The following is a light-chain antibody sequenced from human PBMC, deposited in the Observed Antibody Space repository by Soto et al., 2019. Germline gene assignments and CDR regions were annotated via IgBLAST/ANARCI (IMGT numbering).Light chain of an antibody. CDR1: QSISSW. J-gene: IGKJ4*01. Sequence: DIQMTQSPSTLSASVGDRVTITCRASQSISSWLAWYQQKPGKAPKLLIYDASSLESGVPSRFSGSGSGTEVTRTTSSPQPDDVATEYGQQDNSYPLTFGGGTKVEIK. CDR2: DAS. CDR3: QQDNSYPLT. V-gene: IGKV1-5*01.